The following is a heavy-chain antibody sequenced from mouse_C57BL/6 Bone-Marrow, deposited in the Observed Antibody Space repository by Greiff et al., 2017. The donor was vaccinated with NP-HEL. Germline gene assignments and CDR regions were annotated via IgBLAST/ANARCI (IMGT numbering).Heavy chain of an antibody. V-gene: IGHV5-15*01. Sequence: EVQGVESGGGLVQPGGSLKLSCAASGFTFSDYGMAWVRQAPRKGPEWVAFISNLAYSIYYADTVTGRFTISRENAKNTLYLEMSSLRSEDTAMYYCARQALNWDGYAMDYWGQGTSVTVSS. CDR1: GFTFSDYG. D-gene: IGHD4-1*01. J-gene: IGHJ4*01. CDR3: ARQALNWDGYAMDY. CDR2: ISNLAYSI.